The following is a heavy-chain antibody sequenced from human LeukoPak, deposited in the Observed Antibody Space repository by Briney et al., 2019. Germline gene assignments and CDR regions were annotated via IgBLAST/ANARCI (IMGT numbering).Heavy chain of an antibody. D-gene: IGHD6-13*01. V-gene: IGHV3-53*01. CDR1: GFIVSINS. J-gene: IGHJ4*02. CDR3: AKTLAAAGTPDY. Sequence: GGSLRLSCTVSGFIVSINSMSWVRQAPGKGLEWVSLIYSGGNTHYSDSVKGRFTISRDNSKNTLYLQMNSLRAEDTAVYYCAKTLAAAGTPDYWGQGTLVTVSS. CDR2: IYSGGNT.